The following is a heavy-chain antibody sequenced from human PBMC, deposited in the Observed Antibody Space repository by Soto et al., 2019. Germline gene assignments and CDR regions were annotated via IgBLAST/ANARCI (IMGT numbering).Heavy chain of an antibody. CDR1: GGSISSYY. CDR3: ARSGLEEAADGLDFDY. CDR2: IYYSGST. D-gene: IGHD6-13*01. J-gene: IGHJ4*02. V-gene: IGHV4-59*01. Sequence: KPSETLSLTCTVSGGSISSYYWSWIRQPPGKGLEWIGYIYYSGSTNYNPSLKSRVTISVDTSKNQFSLKLSSVTAADTAVYYCARSGLEEAADGLDFDYWGQGTLVTVSS.